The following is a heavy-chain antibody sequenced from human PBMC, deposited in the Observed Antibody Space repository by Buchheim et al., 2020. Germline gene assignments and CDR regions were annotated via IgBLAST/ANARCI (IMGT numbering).Heavy chain of an antibody. Sequence: QVQLVESGGGVVQPGRSLRLSCAASGFTFSSYAMHWVRQAPGTGLEWVAVISYDGSNKYYADSVKGRFTISSDNSKNTLYLKLNSLRAEDTAVYYCARGDAAAAAPEDYWGQGTL. J-gene: IGHJ4*02. D-gene: IGHD6-25*01. CDR1: GFTFSSYA. CDR2: ISYDGSNK. CDR3: ARGDAAAAAPEDY. V-gene: IGHV3-30-3*01.